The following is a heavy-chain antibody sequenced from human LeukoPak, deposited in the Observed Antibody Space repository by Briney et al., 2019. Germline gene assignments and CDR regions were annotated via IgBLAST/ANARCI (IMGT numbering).Heavy chain of an antibody. CDR3: ARDPGKYDYGPSGYYGMDV. D-gene: IGHD4-17*01. CDR2: IYYSGST. Sequence: SETLSLTCTVSGGSISSGDYYWSWIRQPPGKGLEWIGYIYYSGSTYYNPSLKSRVIISVDTSKNQFSLKLSSVTAADTAMYYCARDPGKYDYGPSGYYGMDVWGQGTTVTVSS. CDR1: GGSISSGDYY. J-gene: IGHJ6*02. V-gene: IGHV4-30-4*01.